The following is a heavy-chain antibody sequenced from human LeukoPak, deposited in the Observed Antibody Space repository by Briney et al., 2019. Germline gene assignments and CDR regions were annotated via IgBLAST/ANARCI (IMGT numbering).Heavy chain of an antibody. CDR2: ISAYNGNT. CDR3: ASLQNWFDP. J-gene: IGHJ5*02. CDR1: GYTFTSYG. V-gene: IGHV1-18*01. Sequence: GASVKXXCKASGYTFTSYGISWVRQAPGQGLEWRGWISAYNGNTNYAQKLQGRVTITTETSTRKTYMEMRRLKDRDTAVYYCASLQNWFDPWGQGTLVTVSS.